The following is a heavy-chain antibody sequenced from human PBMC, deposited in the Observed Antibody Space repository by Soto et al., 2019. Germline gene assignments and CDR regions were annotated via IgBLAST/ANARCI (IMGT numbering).Heavy chain of an antibody. Sequence: TSETLSLTCTVSGGSISSYYWRWIRQPPGKGLEWIGYIYYSGSTNYNPSLKSRVTISVDTSKNQFSLKLSSVTAADTAVYYCARDGVAAAGNLGYWGQGTLVTVSS. CDR3: ARDGVAAAGNLGY. CDR2: IYYSGST. CDR1: GGSISSYY. V-gene: IGHV4-59*01. D-gene: IGHD6-13*01. J-gene: IGHJ4*02.